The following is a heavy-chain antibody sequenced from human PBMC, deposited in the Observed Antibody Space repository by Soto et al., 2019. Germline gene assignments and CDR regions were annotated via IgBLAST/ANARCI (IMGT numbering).Heavy chain of an antibody. Sequence: GGSLRLSCAASGFTFSDHYMDWVRLAPGKGLGWLGRIKNRANSHTTQYAASVKGRFTISRDDSKNSLYLQMDSLKTEDTAVYFCSTKVTILTTRSDYWGQGSLVTVSS. CDR1: GFTFSDHY. D-gene: IGHD5-12*01. J-gene: IGHJ4*02. V-gene: IGHV3-72*01. CDR2: IKNRANSHTT. CDR3: STKVTILTTRSDY.